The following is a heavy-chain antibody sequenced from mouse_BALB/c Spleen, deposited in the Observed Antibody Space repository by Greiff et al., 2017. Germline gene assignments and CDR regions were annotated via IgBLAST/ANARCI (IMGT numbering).Heavy chain of an antibody. CDR3: VRFITTAYFDY. V-gene: IGHV2-9-2*01. D-gene: IGHD1-2*01. CDR2: IWTGGGT. CDR1: GFSLTSYD. Sequence: VKLMESGPGLVAPSQSLSITCTVSGFSLTSYDISWIRQPPGKGLEWLGVIWTGGGTNYNSAFMSRLSISKDNSKSQVFLKMNSLQTDDTAIYYCVRFITTAYFDYWGQGTTLTVSS. J-gene: IGHJ2*01.